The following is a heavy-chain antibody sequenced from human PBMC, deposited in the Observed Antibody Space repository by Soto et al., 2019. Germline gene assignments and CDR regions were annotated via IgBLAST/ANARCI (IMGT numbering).Heavy chain of an antibody. Sequence: GGSLRLSCAASGFTFSSFVMNWVRQAPGKGLEWVSTVSPGGDVSHYTDSVKGRFTISRDNSRRTLHRQMKSLRAEDAAVYFCVRSDITVTPNWGAFDVWGQGTVGTVSS. CDR1: GFTFSSFV. CDR3: VRSDITVTPNWGAFDV. D-gene: IGHD7-27*01. V-gene: IGHV3-23*01. J-gene: IGHJ3*01. CDR2: VSPGGDVS.